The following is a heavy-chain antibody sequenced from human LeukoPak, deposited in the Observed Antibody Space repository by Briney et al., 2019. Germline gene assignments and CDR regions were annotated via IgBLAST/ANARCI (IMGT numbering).Heavy chain of an antibody. CDR1: GYTFTGQF. V-gene: IGHV1-2*06. CDR2: IDPPSGVP. D-gene: IGHD6-19*01. Sequence: ASVKVSCKASGYTFTGQFIHWLRQAPGQGLEWMGRIDPPSGVPHYAQKFQDTVTLTRDTSIGTAYMEVHRLQSDDTAVYYCARSGFSTGFYLDFWGQGTLISVSS. J-gene: IGHJ4*02. CDR3: ARSGFSTGFYLDF.